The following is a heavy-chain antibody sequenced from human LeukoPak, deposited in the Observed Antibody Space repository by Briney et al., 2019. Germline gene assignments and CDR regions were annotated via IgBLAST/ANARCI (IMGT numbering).Heavy chain of an antibody. CDR2: INPNSGGT. V-gene: IGHV1-2*06. J-gene: IGHJ6*02. D-gene: IGHD6-19*01. Sequence: ASVKVFCKASGYTFTGYYMHWVRQAPGQGLEWMGRINPNSGGTNYAQKFQGRVTMTRGTSISTAYMELSRLRSDDTAVYYCARGRQWLVYDDGMDVWGQGTTVTVSS. CDR1: GYTFTGYY. CDR3: ARGRQWLVYDDGMDV.